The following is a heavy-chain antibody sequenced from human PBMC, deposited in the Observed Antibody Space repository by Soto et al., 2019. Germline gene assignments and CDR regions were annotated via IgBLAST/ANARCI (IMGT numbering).Heavy chain of an antibody. D-gene: IGHD5-18*01. CDR3: ARGAMANFDY. J-gene: IGHJ4*02. CDR2: LIAMLGTP. CDR1: GGTFGSHG. V-gene: IGHV1-69*13. Sequence: ASVKVACKASGGTFGSHGIAWVRQAPGQGLEWMGGLIAMLGTPTYARKVQGRATITADESLTSSYLELRSLRSEDTAVYFCARGAMANFDYWGQGTVVTVSS.